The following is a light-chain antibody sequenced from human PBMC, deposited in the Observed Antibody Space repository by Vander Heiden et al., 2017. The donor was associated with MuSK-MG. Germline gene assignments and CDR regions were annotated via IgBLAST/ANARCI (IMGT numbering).Light chain of an antibody. Sequence: DFQLTQPPSSLSASVGDRVTITCRASQGISSYLNWYQQKPGKAPKLLIYAASSLESGVPSRFSGSGSGTDFTFTISSLQPEDFATYYCQQNYSTRWTFGQGTKVEIK. CDR2: AAS. CDR3: QQNYSTRWT. J-gene: IGKJ1*01. V-gene: IGKV1-39*01. CDR1: QGISSY.